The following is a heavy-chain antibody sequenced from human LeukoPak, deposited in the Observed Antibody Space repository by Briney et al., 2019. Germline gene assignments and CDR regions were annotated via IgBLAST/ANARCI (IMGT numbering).Heavy chain of an antibody. CDR3: ARSRGSYSYYYYYMDV. CDR2: MNPNSGNT. J-gene: IGHJ6*03. Sequence: ASVKVSCKASGYTFTSYDINWVRQATGQGLEWMGWMNPNSGNTGYAQKFQGTVTMTRNTSISTAYMELSSLRSEDTAVYYCARSRGSYSYYYYYMDVWGKGTTVTVSS. CDR1: GYTFTSYD. D-gene: IGHD1-26*01. V-gene: IGHV1-8*01.